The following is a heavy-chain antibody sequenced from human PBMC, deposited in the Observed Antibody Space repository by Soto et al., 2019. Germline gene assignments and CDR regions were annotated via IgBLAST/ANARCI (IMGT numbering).Heavy chain of an antibody. D-gene: IGHD3-22*01. CDR2: INPNSGGT. V-gene: IGHV1-2*04. Sequence: ASVKVSCKASGYTFTCYYMHWVRQAPGQGLEWMGWINPNSGGTNYAQKFQGWVTMTRDTSISTAYMELSRLRSDDTAVYYCARTKRIPYYYDSSGYWAGFDPWGQGTLVTVSS. CDR1: GYTFTCYY. J-gene: IGHJ5*02. CDR3: ARTKRIPYYYDSSGYWAGFDP.